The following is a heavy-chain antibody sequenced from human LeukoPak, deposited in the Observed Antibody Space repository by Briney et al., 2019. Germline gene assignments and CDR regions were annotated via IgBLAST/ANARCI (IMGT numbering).Heavy chain of an antibody. CDR2: IKQDGSEK. CDR3: AKDSCSSTSCYFDY. Sequence: RGSLRLSCAASGFTFSSYWMSWVRQAPGKGLEWVANIKQDGSEKYYVDSVKGRFTISRDNAKNSLYLQMNSLRAEDTAVYYCAKDSCSSTSCYFDYWGQGTLVTVSS. D-gene: IGHD2-2*01. V-gene: IGHV3-7*01. J-gene: IGHJ4*02. CDR1: GFTFSSYW.